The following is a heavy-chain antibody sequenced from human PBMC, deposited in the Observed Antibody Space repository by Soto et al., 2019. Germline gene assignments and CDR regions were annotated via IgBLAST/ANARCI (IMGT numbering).Heavy chain of an antibody. CDR3: ATEDHSSGYAGTFQH. CDR2: ISYDGNSE. CDR1: GFTFSTYV. J-gene: IGHJ1*01. D-gene: IGHD3-22*01. V-gene: IGHV3-30-3*01. Sequence: QVQLVESGGGVVQPGRSLRLSCAASGFTFSTYVMHWVRQAPGKGLEWVAAISYDGNSEHYADSVKGRFTISRDNSKNTLYVQMDTLRAEDTAVYYCATEDHSSGYAGTFQHWGQGTLVTVSS.